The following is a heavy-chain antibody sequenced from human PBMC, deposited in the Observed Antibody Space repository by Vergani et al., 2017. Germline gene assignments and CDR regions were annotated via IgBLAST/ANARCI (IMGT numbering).Heavy chain of an antibody. J-gene: IGHJ6*03. Sequence: QVQLQQWGAGLLKPSETLSLTCAVYDGSFSTYYWSWIRQSPGKGLEWIGEINHSGSTDYNPSLKSRVTISLDTSKNQFSLKLNSVTAADTAVYYCARIIVVVPAHHPRSPYYYYMDVWGKGTTVTVSS. CDR3: ARIIVVVPAHHPRSPYYYYMDV. D-gene: IGHD2-2*01. CDR1: DGSFSTYY. CDR2: INHSGST. V-gene: IGHV4-34*01.